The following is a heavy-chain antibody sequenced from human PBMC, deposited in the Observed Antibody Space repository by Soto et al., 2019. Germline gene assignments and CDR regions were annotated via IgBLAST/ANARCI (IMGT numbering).Heavy chain of an antibody. D-gene: IGHD3-22*01. Sequence: SETLSLTCFISGGSFSNDYWTWIRQSPGKGLEWIGYIFHSGITDYNPSVKSRVTISIDKSRNLFSLNLTSVTAADTAVYYRARDRYFYDSRGYYRTLDSWGQGTLVTVS. J-gene: IGHJ5*01. CDR2: IFHSGIT. V-gene: IGHV4-59*01. CDR1: GGSFSNDY. CDR3: ARDRYFYDSRGYYRTLDS.